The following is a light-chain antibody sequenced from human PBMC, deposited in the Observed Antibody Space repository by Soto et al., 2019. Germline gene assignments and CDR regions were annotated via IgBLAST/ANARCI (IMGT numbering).Light chain of an antibody. Sequence: DIQMTQSPSSLFASVGDRVTITCQATQDINIYLNWYQQKPGKAPNLLIYDASNLEIGVPSRFSGSGSGTHFTFTISSLQTEDIGTYYCQQYDSRPITFCRGTRLEIK. CDR2: DAS. V-gene: IGKV1-33*01. CDR1: QDINIY. CDR3: QQYDSRPIT. J-gene: IGKJ5*01.